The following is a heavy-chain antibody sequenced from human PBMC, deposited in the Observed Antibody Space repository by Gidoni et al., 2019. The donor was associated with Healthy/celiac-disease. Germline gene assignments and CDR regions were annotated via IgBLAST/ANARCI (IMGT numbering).Heavy chain of an antibody. V-gene: IGHV4-39*01. CDR1: GGSISSSSYY. J-gene: IGHJ4*02. D-gene: IGHD5-12*01. Sequence: QLQLQESGPGLVKPSETLSLTCTVSGGSISSSSYYWGWIRQPPGKGLEWIGSIYYSGGTYYNPSLKSRVTISVDTSKNQFSLKLSSVTAADTAVYYCARQNPNRRDGYHYWGQGTLVTVSS. CDR3: ARQNPNRRDGYHY. CDR2: IYYSGGT.